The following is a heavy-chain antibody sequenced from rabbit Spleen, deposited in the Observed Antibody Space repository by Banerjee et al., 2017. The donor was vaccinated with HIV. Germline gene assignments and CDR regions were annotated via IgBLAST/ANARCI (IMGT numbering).Heavy chain of an antibody. CDR3: ARAIVPWLGLTRLDL. J-gene: IGHJ3*01. Sequence: QEQLVESGGGLVQPEGSLTLTCTASGVSFSGSSYMCWVRQAPGKGLEWIGIIYAARGTTDYASWVNGRFTISSDNAQSTVDLKMTSLTAADTATYFCARAIVPWLGLTRLDLWGQGTLVTVS. D-gene: IGHD4-1*01. V-gene: IGHV1S43*01. CDR2: IYAARGTT. CDR1: GVSFSGSSY.